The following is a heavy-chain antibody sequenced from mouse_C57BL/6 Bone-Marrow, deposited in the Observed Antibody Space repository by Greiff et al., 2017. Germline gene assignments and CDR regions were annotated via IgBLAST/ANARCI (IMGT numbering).Heavy chain of an antibody. J-gene: IGHJ1*03. CDR2: IYPRDGST. Sequence: QVQLQQSGPELVKPGASVKLSCKASGYTFTSYDINWVKQRPGQGLEWIGWIYPRDGSTKYNEKFKGTATVTVDTSSSTAYMELHSLTSEDSAVYFCARDCGSSYWYFDVWGTGTTVTVSA. D-gene: IGHD1-1*01. CDR3: ARDCGSSYWYFDV. CDR1: GYTFTSYD. V-gene: IGHV1-85*01.